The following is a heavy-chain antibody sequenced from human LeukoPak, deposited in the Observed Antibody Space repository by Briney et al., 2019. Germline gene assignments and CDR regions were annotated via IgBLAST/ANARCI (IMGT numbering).Heavy chain of an antibody. J-gene: IGHJ2*01. CDR1: GGSISSYY. D-gene: IGHD3-22*01. CDR3: ARQYYYDSSGYYYWYFDL. Sequence: SETLSLTCTVSGGSISSYYWSWIRQPPGKGLEWNGYIYTSGSTNHNPSLKSRVTISVDTSKNQFSLKLSSVTAADTAVYYCARQYYYDSSGYYYWYFDLWGRGTLVTVSS. V-gene: IGHV4-4*09. CDR2: IYTSGST.